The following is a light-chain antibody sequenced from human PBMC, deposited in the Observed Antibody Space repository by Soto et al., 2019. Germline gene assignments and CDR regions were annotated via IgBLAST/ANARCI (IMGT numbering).Light chain of an antibody. CDR3: SSYTSSTTPVV. Sequence: QSVLTQPASVSGSPGQSITISCTGTNGDVGGYNYVSWYQQHPGKAPKLLIYEVSDRPSGVSNRFSGSKSANTASLTISGLQAEDEADYYCSSYTSSTTPVVFGGGTKVTVL. CDR2: EVS. J-gene: IGLJ3*02. CDR1: NGDVGGYNY. V-gene: IGLV2-14*01.